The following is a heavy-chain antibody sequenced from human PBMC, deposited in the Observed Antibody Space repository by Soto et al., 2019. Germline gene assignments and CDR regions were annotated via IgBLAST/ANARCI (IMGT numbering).Heavy chain of an antibody. Sequence: PGGSLRLSCAASGFTFSSYALTWVRQAPGKGLEWVSGISDGGDSTHYADSVKGRFTVSRDNSKNTLYLQINSLRAEGTAVYYCAKHSTTYDSWSGAVKGAFDVWGQGTMVTVSS. V-gene: IGHV3-23*01. J-gene: IGHJ3*01. CDR2: ISDGGDST. D-gene: IGHD3-3*01. CDR1: GFTFSSYA. CDR3: AKHSTTYDSWSGAVKGAFDV.